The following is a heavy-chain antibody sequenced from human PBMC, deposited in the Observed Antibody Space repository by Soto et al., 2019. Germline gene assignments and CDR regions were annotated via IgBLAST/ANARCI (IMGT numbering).Heavy chain of an antibody. CDR3: ARGAIQLSYAFDY. D-gene: IGHD4-4*01. CDR2: IYTSGST. CDR1: GTSASNYY. Sequence: SETLSLTCSVSGTSASNYYWSWIRQPAGKGLEHIGRIYTSGSTSYNPSLKSRVTMSMDTSQTQIYLNLTSVTAADTAVYYCARGAIQLSYAFDYWGQGIQVTVSS. J-gene: IGHJ4*02. V-gene: IGHV4-4*07.